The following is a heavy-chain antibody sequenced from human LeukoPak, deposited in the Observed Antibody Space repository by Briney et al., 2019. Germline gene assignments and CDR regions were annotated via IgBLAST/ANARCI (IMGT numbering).Heavy chain of an antibody. J-gene: IGHJ3*02. CDR2: IYYSGST. CDR3: AAYYDILTGYYSAAFDI. CDR1: GGSISSYY. Sequence: SETLSLTCTVSGGSISSYYWSWIRQPPGKGLEWIGYIYYSGSTNYNPSLKSRVTISVDTSKNQFSLKLSSVTAADTAVYYCAAYYDILTGYYSAAFDIWGQGTMVTVSS. V-gene: IGHV4-59*01. D-gene: IGHD3-9*01.